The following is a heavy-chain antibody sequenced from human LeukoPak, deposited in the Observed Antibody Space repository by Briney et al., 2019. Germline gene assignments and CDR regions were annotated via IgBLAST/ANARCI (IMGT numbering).Heavy chain of an antibody. CDR3: AKEIWPTVTTPGHTHFDY. V-gene: IGHV3-23*01. J-gene: IGHJ4*02. D-gene: IGHD4-17*01. CDR2: ISGSGDTT. Sequence: GGSLRLSCAASGLTFSSYDMTWVRQAPGKGLEWVSSISGSGDTTYYADSVRGRFTISRDNSKNTLCLQMNSLRAEDTAVYYCAKEIWPTVTTPGHTHFDYWGQGTLVTVSS. CDR1: GLTFSSYD.